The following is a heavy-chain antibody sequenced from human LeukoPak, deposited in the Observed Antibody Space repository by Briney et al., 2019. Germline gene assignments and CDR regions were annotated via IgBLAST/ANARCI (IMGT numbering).Heavy chain of an antibody. J-gene: IGHJ4*02. CDR2: IISKPYGETV. CDR3: SRYGFVGADFDY. CDR1: GFTFGNYA. D-gene: IGHD1-26*01. V-gene: IGHV3-49*04. Sequence: GGSLRLSCTASGFTFGNYAVSWVRQAPGKGLEWVGFIISKPYGETVEYAASVQCRFTISRDDSKTIAYLAMNSLKTEDTAVYYCSRYGFVGADFDYWGRGTLVTVSS.